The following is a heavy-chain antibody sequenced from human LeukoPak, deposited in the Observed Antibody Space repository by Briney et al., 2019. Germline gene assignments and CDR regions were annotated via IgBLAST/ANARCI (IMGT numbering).Heavy chain of an antibody. CDR3: ASGSYLWGGMDV. V-gene: IGHV1-69*05. CDR2: IIPISGTA. J-gene: IGHJ6*02. CDR1: GGTFSSYA. Sequence: ASVKVSCKASGGTFSSYAIGWVRQAPGQGLEWMGGIIPISGTANYAQKFQHRVTMTTDTSTTTGYMELRSLRSDDTAVYYCASGSYLWGGMDVWGQGTTVTVSS. D-gene: IGHD1-26*01.